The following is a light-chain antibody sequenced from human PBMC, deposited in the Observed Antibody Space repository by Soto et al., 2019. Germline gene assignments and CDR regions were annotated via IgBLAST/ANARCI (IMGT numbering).Light chain of an antibody. CDR2: DVG. J-gene: IGLJ1*01. CDR1: HSDIGNYNY. CDR3: NSYREDHPRVYV. Sequence: SALTQPASVSGSPGQSITISCTGTHSDIGNYNYVSWYQHLPGKAPKLMIYDVGSRPSGVSSRFSGSKSGNTASLAISGLQAEDEADYYCNSYREDHPRVYVFGTGTKVTVL. V-gene: IGLV2-14*03.